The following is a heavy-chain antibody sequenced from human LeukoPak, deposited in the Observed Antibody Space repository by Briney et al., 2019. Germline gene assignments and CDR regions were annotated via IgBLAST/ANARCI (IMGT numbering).Heavy chain of an antibody. CDR1: GYRFTNYW. CDR2: VSPADSDT. J-gene: IGHJ4*02. V-gene: IGHV5-51*01. Sequence: GESLKISCKGSGYRFTNYWIGWVRPMPGEGLEWMGAVSPADSDTRYSPSFQGQVTISADESINTAYLQLTSLKASETAMYYCARQGAELGNFDYWGQGTLAIVSS. CDR3: ARQGAELGNFDY. D-gene: IGHD3-16*01.